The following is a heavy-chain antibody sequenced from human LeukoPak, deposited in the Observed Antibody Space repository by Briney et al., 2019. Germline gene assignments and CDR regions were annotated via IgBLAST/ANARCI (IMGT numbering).Heavy chain of an antibody. CDR3: ATGHRPAVAGQNYGMDV. CDR2: FDPEDGET. Sequence: ASVTVSCKVSGYTLTELSMHWVRQAPGKGLEWMGGFDPEDGETIYAQKFQGRVTMTEDTSTDTAYMELSSLRSEDTAVYYCATGHRPAVAGQNYGMDVWGQGTTVTVSS. CDR1: GYTLTELS. V-gene: IGHV1-24*01. J-gene: IGHJ6*02. D-gene: IGHD1-14*01.